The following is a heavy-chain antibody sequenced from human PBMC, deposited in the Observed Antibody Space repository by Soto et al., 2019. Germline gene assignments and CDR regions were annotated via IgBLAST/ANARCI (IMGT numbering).Heavy chain of an antibody. CDR2: ISSSSSYI. CDR3: ARDIDDYDFWSGTLDY. CDR1: GFTFSSYS. V-gene: IGHV3-21*01. J-gene: IGHJ4*02. D-gene: IGHD3-3*01. Sequence: PGGSLRLSCAASGFTFSSYSMNWVRQAPGKGLEWVSSISSSSSYIYYADSVKGRFTISRDNAKNSLYLQMNSLRAEDTAVYYCARDIDDYDFWSGTLDYWGQGTLVTVSS.